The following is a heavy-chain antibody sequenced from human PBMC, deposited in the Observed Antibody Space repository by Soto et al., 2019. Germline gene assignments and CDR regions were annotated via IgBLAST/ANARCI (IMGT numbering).Heavy chain of an antibody. V-gene: IGHV3-23*01. CDR3: AREISYVSGGHLYYGMDV. CDR2: ISGSGGST. CDR1: GFTFGSYA. J-gene: IGHJ6*02. Sequence: PGGSLRLSCAASGFTFGSYAMSWVRQAPGKGLEWVSAISGSGGSTYYADSVKGRFTISRDNSKNTLYLQMNSLRAEDTAVYYCAREISYVSGGHLYYGMDVLGQGTAVTVSS. D-gene: IGHD3-16*01.